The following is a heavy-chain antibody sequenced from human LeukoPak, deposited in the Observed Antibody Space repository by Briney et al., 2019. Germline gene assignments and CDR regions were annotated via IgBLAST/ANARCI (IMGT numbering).Heavy chain of an antibody. V-gene: IGHV3-30-3*01. CDR2: ISNVGTNE. Sequence: GRSLRLSCEVSGFTFRNYAMHWVRQAPGKGLEWVAVISNVGTNEYYGDSVKGRFTISRDNAKNSLYLQMNSLRAEDTAVYYCARDNGGSGSYNFDYWGQGTLVTVSS. D-gene: IGHD3-10*01. CDR3: ARDNGGSGSYNFDY. J-gene: IGHJ4*02. CDR1: GFTFRNYA.